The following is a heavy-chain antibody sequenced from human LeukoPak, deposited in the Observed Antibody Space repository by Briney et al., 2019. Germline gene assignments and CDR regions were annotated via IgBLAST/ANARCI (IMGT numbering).Heavy chain of an antibody. CDR3: ARGDLIAVAGPGVYYYYYMDV. D-gene: IGHD6-19*01. CDR1: GYTFTGYY. V-gene: IGHV1-2*02. CDR2: INPNSGGT. J-gene: IGHJ6*03. Sequence: ASVKVSCKASGYTFTGYYMHWVRQAPGQGLEWMGWINPNSGGTNYAQKFQGRVTMTRDTSISTAYMELSRLRSDDTAVYYCARGDLIAVAGPGVYYYYYMDVWGKGTTVTISS.